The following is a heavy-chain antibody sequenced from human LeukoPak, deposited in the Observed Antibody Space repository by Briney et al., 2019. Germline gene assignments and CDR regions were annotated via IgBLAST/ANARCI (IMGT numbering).Heavy chain of an antibody. CDR1: GGSFSGYY. V-gene: IGHV4-34*01. Sequence: SETLSLTCAVYGGSFSGYYWSWIRQPPGKGLEWIGEIYHSGSANYNPSLKSRVTMSVDRSKNQFSLTLSSVTAADTAVYYCARDVGSYRRVDYWGQGTLVTVSS. D-gene: IGHD1-26*01. CDR3: ARDVGSYRRVDY. J-gene: IGHJ4*02. CDR2: IYHSGSA.